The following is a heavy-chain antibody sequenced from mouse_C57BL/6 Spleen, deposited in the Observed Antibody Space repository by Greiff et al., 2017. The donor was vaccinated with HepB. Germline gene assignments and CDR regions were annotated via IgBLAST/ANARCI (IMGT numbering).Heavy chain of an antibody. Sequence: QVQLQQPGAELVMPGASVKLSCKASGYTFTSYWMHWVKQRPGQGLEWIGEIDPSDSYTNYNQKFKGKSTLTVDKSSSTAYMQLSSLTSEDSAVYYCARWGYGSSYPAWFAYWGQGTLVTVSA. D-gene: IGHD1-1*01. V-gene: IGHV1-69*01. J-gene: IGHJ3*01. CDR2: IDPSDSYT. CDR3: ARWGYGSSYPAWFAY. CDR1: GYTFTSYW.